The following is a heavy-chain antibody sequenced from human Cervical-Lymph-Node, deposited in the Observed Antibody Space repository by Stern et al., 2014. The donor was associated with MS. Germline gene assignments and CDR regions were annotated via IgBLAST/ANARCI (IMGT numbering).Heavy chain of an antibody. Sequence: EEQLVQSGGGFVMPGGSLRLSCAASGFTFSHAWMSWVRQLPGKGLEGVGRIHAKIDGGATDYAAPVKGRFTISRDDSKNTLYLQMNSLKTEDTALYYCTTDSGRELYSTSSVDFDYWGQGTLVTVSS. CDR2: IHAKIDGGAT. CDR1: GFTFSHAW. J-gene: IGHJ4*02. CDR3: TTDSGRELYSTSSVDFDY. D-gene: IGHD6-6*01. V-gene: IGHV3-15*01.